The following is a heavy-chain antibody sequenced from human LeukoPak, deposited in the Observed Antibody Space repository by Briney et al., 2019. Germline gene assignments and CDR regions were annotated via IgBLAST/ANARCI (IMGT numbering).Heavy chain of an antibody. J-gene: IGHJ5*02. Sequence: ASVKVSCKASGYTFSTNGISWVRQAPGQGLERMGWISAYNGNTNYAQKLQGRVTMTTDTSTSTAYMELRSLRSDDTAVYYCARDRGRAPFDPWGQGTLVTVSS. CDR3: ARDRGRAPFDP. V-gene: IGHV1-18*01. D-gene: IGHD3-10*01. CDR1: GYTFSTNG. CDR2: ISAYNGNT.